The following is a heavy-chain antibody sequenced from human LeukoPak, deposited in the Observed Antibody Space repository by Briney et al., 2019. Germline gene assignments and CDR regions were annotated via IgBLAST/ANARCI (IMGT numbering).Heavy chain of an antibody. Sequence: ASVKVSCKASGYTFTGYYMHWVRQAPGQGLEWMGWINPNSGGTHYAQKFQGRVTMTRDTSISTAYMELSRLRSDDTAVYYCARANGAAAGLDYWGQGTLVTVSS. CDR1: GYTFTGYY. J-gene: IGHJ4*02. CDR2: INPNSGGT. V-gene: IGHV1-2*02. CDR3: ARANGAAAGLDY. D-gene: IGHD6-13*01.